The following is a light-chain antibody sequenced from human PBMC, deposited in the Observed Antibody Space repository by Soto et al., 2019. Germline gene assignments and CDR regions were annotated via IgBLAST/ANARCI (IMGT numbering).Light chain of an antibody. Sequence: PSSLSASTGDRVTITCRASQGISSYLAWYQQKPGKAPKLLIYAASALQSGVPSRFSGSGSGTDFTLTISCLQSEDFATYYCQQYYSYPLTFGGGTKVDIK. J-gene: IGKJ4*01. CDR2: AAS. CDR3: QQYYSYPLT. CDR1: QGISSY. V-gene: IGKV1-8*01.